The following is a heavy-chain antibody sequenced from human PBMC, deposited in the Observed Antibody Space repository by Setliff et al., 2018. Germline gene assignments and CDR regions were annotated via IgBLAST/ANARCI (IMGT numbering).Heavy chain of an antibody. D-gene: IGHD3-10*01. CDR2: TIPLLPLP. CDR3: AGGQPLVRKYYYYMDV. Sequence: SVKVSCKASGYTFTGYFIHWVRQAPGQGLEWMGGTIPLLPLPNYAVKFQGRVTITADESTSTAYMELSSLGSEDTAVYYCAGGQPLVRKYYYYMDVWGKGTTVTVSS. CDR1: GYTFTGYF. V-gene: IGHV1-69*10. J-gene: IGHJ6*03.